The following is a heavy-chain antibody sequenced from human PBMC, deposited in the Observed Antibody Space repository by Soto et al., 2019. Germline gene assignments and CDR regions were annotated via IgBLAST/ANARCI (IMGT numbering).Heavy chain of an antibody. Sequence: RASVKVSCKASGGTFSSYAISWVRQAPGQGLEWMGGIIPIFGTANYAQKFQGRVTITADKSTSTAYMELSSLRSEDTAVYYCATSVIVVVVAAGPFDYWGQGTLVTVSS. D-gene: IGHD2-15*01. CDR2: IIPIFGTA. J-gene: IGHJ4*02. CDR1: GGTFSSYA. CDR3: ATSVIVVVVAAGPFDY. V-gene: IGHV1-69*06.